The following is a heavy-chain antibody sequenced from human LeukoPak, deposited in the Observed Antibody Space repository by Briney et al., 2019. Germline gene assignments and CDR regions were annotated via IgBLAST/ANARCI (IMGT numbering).Heavy chain of an antibody. J-gene: IGHJ4*02. Sequence: ASVKVSCKASGCTFTSYGISWVRQAPGQGLEWVGWISAYNGNTNYAQKLQGRVTMTTDTSTSTAYMELRSLRSDDTAVYYCARSEAAYRSSWYVYWGQGTLVTVSS. D-gene: IGHD6-13*01. CDR1: GCTFTSYG. CDR2: ISAYNGNT. V-gene: IGHV1-18*01. CDR3: ARSEAAYRSSWYVY.